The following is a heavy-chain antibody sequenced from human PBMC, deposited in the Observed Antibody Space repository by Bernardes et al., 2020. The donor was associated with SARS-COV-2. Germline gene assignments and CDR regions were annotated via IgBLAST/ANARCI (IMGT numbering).Heavy chain of an antibody. CDR2: ISYDGSNQ. J-gene: IGHJ6*02. D-gene: IGHD3-3*01. Sequence: VGPLILSCAASGFTFRDTALHWVRQAPGQGLEWVAVISYDGSNQYYADSVKGRFTISRDNSKDTLYLQMNGLRDEDTALYYCARGGIFGAVKGGMDVWGQGTTVTVAS. V-gene: IGHV3-30-3*01. CDR3: ARGGIFGAVKGGMDV. CDR1: GFTFRDTA.